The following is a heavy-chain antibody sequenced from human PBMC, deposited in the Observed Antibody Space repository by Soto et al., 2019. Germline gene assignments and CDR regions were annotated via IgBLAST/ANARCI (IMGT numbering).Heavy chain of an antibody. Sequence: LSLTCAVSGGSISSSNWWSWVRQPPGKGLEWIGEIYHSGSTNYNPSLKSRVTISVDKSKNQFSLKLSSVTAADTAVYYCARGIAVAGRWGGDAFDIWGQGTMVTVSS. V-gene: IGHV4-4*02. CDR2: IYHSGST. CDR1: GGSISSSNW. D-gene: IGHD6-19*01. J-gene: IGHJ3*02. CDR3: ARGIAVAGRWGGDAFDI.